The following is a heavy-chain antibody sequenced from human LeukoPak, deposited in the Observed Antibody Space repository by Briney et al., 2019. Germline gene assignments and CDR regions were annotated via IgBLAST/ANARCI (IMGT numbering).Heavy chain of an antibody. D-gene: IGHD6-13*01. CDR2: IYYSGST. CDR3: ARHPHPTRPIAAAGTFDY. V-gene: IGHV4-39*01. J-gene: IGHJ4*02. CDR1: GGSISSSSYY. Sequence: SETLSLTCTVSGGSISSSSYYWGWIRQPPGKGLEWIGSIYYSGSTYYNPSLKSRVTISVDTSRNQFSLKLSSVTAADTAVYYCARHPHPTRPIAAAGTFDYWGQGTLVTVSS.